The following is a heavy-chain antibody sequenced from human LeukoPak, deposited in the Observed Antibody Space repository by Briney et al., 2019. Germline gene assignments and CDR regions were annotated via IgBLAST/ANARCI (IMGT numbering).Heavy chain of an antibody. Sequence: LSLTCTVSGGSISSSSYYWGWIRQPPGKGLEWVSYISSSGSTIYYADSVKGRFTISRDNAKNSLYLQMNSLRAEDTAVYYCATYTPHDAFDIWGQGTMVTVSS. CDR2: ISSSGSTI. J-gene: IGHJ3*02. CDR3: ATYTPHDAFDI. D-gene: IGHD5-18*01. CDR1: GGSISSSSYY. V-gene: IGHV3-11*04.